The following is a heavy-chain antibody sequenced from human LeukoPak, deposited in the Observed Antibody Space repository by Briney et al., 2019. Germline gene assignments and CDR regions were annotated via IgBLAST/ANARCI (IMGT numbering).Heavy chain of an antibody. Sequence: GTLSLSCAASGFTISSYWMSWVRQAQGKGLERVANCKQDGSENNYVDSVKGRFTSSRDNAKNTLYLQMNSLRAEDTAVYYCARDRGHSSGWYSLYFDYWGQGTLVTVPS. CDR2: CKQDGSEN. D-gene: IGHD6-19*01. V-gene: IGHV3-7*05. J-gene: IGHJ4*02. CDR3: ARDRGHSSGWYSLYFDY. CDR1: GFTISSYW.